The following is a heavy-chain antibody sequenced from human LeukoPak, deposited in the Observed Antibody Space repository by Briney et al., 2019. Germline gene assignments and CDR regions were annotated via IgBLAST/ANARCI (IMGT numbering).Heavy chain of an antibody. CDR1: GFTFSSYA. CDR3: ARGNSMFDY. V-gene: IGHV3-21*01. CDR2: ISSSSSYI. D-gene: IGHD3-3*02. Sequence: GGSLRLSCAASGFTFSSYAMSWVRQAPGKGLEWDSSISSSSSYIYYADSVKGRFTISRDNAKNSLYLQMNSLRAEDTAVYYCARGNSMFDYWGQGTLVTVSS. J-gene: IGHJ4*02.